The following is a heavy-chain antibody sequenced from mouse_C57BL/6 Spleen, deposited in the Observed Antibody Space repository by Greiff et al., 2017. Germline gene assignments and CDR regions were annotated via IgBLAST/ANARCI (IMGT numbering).Heavy chain of an antibody. CDR3: ASEGWLLPVAY. Sequence: EVQLQQSGPGLVKPSQSLSLTCSVTGYSITSCYYWNWIRQFPGNKLEWMGYISYDGSNNYNPSLKNRISITRDTSKNQFFLKLNSVTTEDTATYYCASEGWLLPVAYWGQGTLVTVSA. CDR2: ISYDGSN. J-gene: IGHJ3*01. D-gene: IGHD2-3*01. CDR1: GYSITSCYY. V-gene: IGHV3-6*01.